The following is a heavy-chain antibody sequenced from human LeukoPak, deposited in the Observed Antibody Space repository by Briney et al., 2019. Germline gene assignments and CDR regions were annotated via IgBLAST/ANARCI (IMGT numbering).Heavy chain of an antibody. Sequence: SETLSLTCTVSGGSISSYYWSWIRQPPGKGLEWIGYIYYSGSTNYNPSLKSRVTISEDMSKNQFSLKLTSVTAADTAVYYCARHSGHSSTNDAFDIWGQGTMVIVSS. CDR2: IYYSGST. V-gene: IGHV4-59*01. CDR3: ARHSGHSSTNDAFDI. D-gene: IGHD6-13*01. J-gene: IGHJ3*02. CDR1: GGSISSYY.